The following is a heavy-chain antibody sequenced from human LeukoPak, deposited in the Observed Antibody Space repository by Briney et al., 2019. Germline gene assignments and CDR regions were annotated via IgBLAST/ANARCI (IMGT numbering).Heavy chain of an antibody. J-gene: IGHJ4*02. V-gene: IGHV3-48*04. CDR1: GFTFSSYS. CDR3: ARVIGSYGDSAY. CDR2: ISSTSSAI. Sequence: GGFLRLSCAASGFTFSSYSINWVRQAPGKGLEWVSYISSTSSAIYYADSVKGRFTISRDNAKNSLYLQMNSLRAEDTAVYYCARVIGSYGDSAYWGQGTLVTVSS. D-gene: IGHD3-16*01.